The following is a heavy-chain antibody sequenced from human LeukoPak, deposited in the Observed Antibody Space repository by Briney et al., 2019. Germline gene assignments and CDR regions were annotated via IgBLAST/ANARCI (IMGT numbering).Heavy chain of an antibody. CDR3: ARVVQSTDSSGFYLPEYFQH. V-gene: IGHV4-38-2*02. CDR1: GGSISSGYH. D-gene: IGHD3-22*01. J-gene: IGHJ1*01. CDR2: IYHSGST. Sequence: SETLSLTCTVSGGSISSGYHWGWIRQPPGKGLEWIGSIYHSGSTYYNPSLKSRVTISVDTSKNQFSLKLRSVTAADTAVYYCARVVQSTDSSGFYLPEYFQHWGQGTLVTVSS.